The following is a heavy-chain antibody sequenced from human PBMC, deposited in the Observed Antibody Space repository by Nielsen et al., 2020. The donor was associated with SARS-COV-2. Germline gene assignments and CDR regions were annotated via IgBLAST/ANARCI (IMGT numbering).Heavy chain of an antibody. Sequence: ASVKVSCKASGYTFTGYYMHWVRQAPGQGLEWMGRINPNSGGTNYAQKFQGRVTMTRDTSISTAYMELSRLRSDDTAVYYCARGALAIFGVVSSPLKDYWGQGTLVTVSS. CDR1: GYTFTGYY. D-gene: IGHD3-3*01. CDR2: INPNSGGT. CDR3: ARGALAIFGVVSSPLKDY. V-gene: IGHV1-2*06. J-gene: IGHJ4*02.